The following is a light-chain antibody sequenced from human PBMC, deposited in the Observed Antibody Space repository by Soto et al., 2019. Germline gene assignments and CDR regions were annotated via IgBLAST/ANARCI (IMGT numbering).Light chain of an antibody. CDR1: QSVSSSY. Sequence: EILLTHAPGALSLSTVEIATLSGSSSQSVSSSYLAWYQHKPGQAPRLIIYGAFNRATGIPDMFSGSGSGTDFTLTIRRLEPEDFAVYYCQKSNIWPPVNCGKGTRLELK. CDR3: QKSNIWPPVN. CDR2: GAF. J-gene: IGKJ5*01. V-gene: IGKV3D-20*02.